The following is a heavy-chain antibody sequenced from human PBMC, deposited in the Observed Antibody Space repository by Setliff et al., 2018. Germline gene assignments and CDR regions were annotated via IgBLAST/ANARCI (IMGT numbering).Heavy chain of an antibody. CDR3: ATGGRFLEWLGPVTWWFDP. CDR2: FDPEDGET. Sequence: ASVKVSCKVSGYTLTELSMHWVRQAPGKGLEWMGGFDPEDGETIYAQKFQGRVTMTEDTSTDTAYMELSRLRSEDTAVYYYATGGRFLEWLGPVTWWFDPWGQGTLVTVSS. D-gene: IGHD3-3*01. J-gene: IGHJ5*02. V-gene: IGHV1-24*01. CDR1: GYTLTELS.